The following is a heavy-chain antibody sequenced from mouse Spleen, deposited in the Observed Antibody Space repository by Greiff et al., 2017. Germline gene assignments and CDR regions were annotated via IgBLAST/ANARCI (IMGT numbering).Heavy chain of an antibody. V-gene: IGHV1-18*01. J-gene: IGHJ2*01. Sequence: EVQLQESGPELVKPGASVKIPCKASGYTFTDYNMDWVKQSPGQSLEWIGDINPNNGGTIYNQKFKGKATLTVDKSSSTAYMELRSLTSEDTAVYYCARTTATFFYFDYWGQGTTLTVSS. CDR1: GYTFTDYN. D-gene: IGHD1-2*01. CDR3: ARTTATFFYFDY. CDR2: INPNNGGT.